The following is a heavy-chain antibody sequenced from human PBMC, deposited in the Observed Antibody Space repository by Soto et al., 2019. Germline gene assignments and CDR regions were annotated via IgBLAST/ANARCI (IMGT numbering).Heavy chain of an antibody. CDR2: ISAYNGNT. Sequence: ASVKVSCTASGYTFTSYGISWVRQSPGQGLEWMGWISAYNGNTNYAQKLQGRVTMTTDTSTSTAYMELRSLRSDDTAVYYCARDGCGARIAAADLFDCWGQGTLVTVSS. D-gene: IGHD6-13*01. V-gene: IGHV1-18*01. CDR3: ARDGCGARIAAADLFDC. CDR1: GYTFTSYG. J-gene: IGHJ4*02.